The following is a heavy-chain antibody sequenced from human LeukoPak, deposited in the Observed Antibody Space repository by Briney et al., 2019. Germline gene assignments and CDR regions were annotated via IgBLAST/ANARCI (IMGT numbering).Heavy chain of an antibody. Sequence: ASVKVSCKASGYTFTSYGISWVRQAPGQGLEWMGWISAYNGNTNYAQKLQGRVTMTTDTSTSTAHMELRSLRSDDTAVYYCARGNPYYYDSSGYYWRSYYFDYWGQGTLVTVSS. D-gene: IGHD3-22*01. CDR3: ARGNPYYYDSSGYYWRSYYFDY. V-gene: IGHV1-18*01. J-gene: IGHJ4*02. CDR1: GYTFTSYG. CDR2: ISAYNGNT.